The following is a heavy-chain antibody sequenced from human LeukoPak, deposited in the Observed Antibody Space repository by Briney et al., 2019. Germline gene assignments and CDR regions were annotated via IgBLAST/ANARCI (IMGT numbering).Heavy chain of an antibody. J-gene: IGHJ4*02. CDR3: ATGRWYGEFAGSGFDD. CDR1: GFTFSNYW. V-gene: IGHV3-7*01. D-gene: IGHD3-10*01. Sequence: GGSRRLSCFGSGFTFSNYWMTWLRQAPGEGLEWVANIKEDGSVIYYADSVRGRFTIYRDNAKNSLYLQMNSLRVEDTAVYYCATGRWYGEFAGSGFDDWGQGILVTVSS. CDR2: IKEDGSVI.